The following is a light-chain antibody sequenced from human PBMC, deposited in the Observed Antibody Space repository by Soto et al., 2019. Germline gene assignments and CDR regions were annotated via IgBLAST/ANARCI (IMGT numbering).Light chain of an antibody. J-gene: IGLJ2*01. CDR3: GTWDSLLSAVV. Sequence: QSVLTQPPSASGTPGQRVTISCSGSSSNIGSNYVSWYQHFPGTAPKLLIYDNNKRPSGIPDRFSGSKSGTSATLGITGLQTGDEADYYCGTWDSLLSAVVFGGGTKLTVL. CDR2: DNN. V-gene: IGLV1-51*01. CDR1: SSNIGSNY.